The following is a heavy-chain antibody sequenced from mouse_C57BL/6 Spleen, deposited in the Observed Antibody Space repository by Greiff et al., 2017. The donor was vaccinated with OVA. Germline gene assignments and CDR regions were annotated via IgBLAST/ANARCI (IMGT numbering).Heavy chain of an antibody. CDR1: GYTFTSYW. J-gene: IGHJ4*01. CDR2: IDPSDSYT. V-gene: IGHV1-69*01. CDR3: ARPAIGRGYAMDY. Sequence: QVQLQQPGAELVMPGASVKLSCKASGYTFTSYWMHWVKQRPGQGLEWIGEIDPSDSYTNYNQKFKGKSTLTVDKSSSTAYMQLSSLTSEDSAVYYWARPAIGRGYAMDYWGQGTSGTVSS.